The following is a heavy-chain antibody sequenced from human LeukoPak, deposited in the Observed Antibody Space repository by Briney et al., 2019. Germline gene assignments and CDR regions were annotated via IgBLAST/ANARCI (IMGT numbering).Heavy chain of an antibody. V-gene: IGHV3-23*01. D-gene: IGHD6-19*01. CDR1: GFTFSSYA. J-gene: IGHJ3*02. CDR2: ISGSGGST. Sequence: GGSLRLSCAASGFTFSSYAMSWVRQAPGKGLEWVSAISGSGGSTYYADSVKGRFTISRDNSKNTLYLQMNSLRAEDTAVYYCAKDQSSSSGRSPVDAFDIWGQGTMVTVSS. CDR3: AKDQSSSSGRSPVDAFDI.